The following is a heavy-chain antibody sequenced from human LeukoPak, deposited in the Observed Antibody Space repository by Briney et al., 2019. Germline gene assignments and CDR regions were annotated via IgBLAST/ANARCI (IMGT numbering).Heavy chain of an antibody. CDR3: ARVVTIFGVVPDCFDY. CDR2: IYSGGST. D-gene: IGHD3-3*01. Sequence: PGGSLRLSCAASGFIVSSNYMSWVRQAPGKGLEWVSVIYSGGSTYYADSVKGRFTISRDNSKNTLYLQMNSLRAEDTAVYYCARVVTIFGVVPDCFDYWGQGTLVTVSS. J-gene: IGHJ4*02. V-gene: IGHV3-66*01. CDR1: GFIVSSNY.